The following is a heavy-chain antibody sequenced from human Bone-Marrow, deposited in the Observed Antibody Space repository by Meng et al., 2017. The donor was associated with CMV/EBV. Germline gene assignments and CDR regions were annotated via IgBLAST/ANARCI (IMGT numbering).Heavy chain of an antibody. V-gene: IGHV3-30-3*01. D-gene: IGHD5/OR15-5a*01. CDR2: ISYDGSNK. J-gene: IGHJ4*02. CDR1: GFTFSSYA. CDR3: ARRRVTYYFDY. Sequence: GESLKISCAAPGFTFSSYAMHWVRQAPGKGLEWVAVISYDGSNKYYADSVKGRFTIARDNSKHKLYLQMNSLRAEDTAVYYCARRRVTYYFDYWGRGTLVTVSS.